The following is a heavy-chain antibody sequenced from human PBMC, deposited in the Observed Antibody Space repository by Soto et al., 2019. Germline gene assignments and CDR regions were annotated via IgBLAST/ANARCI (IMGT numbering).Heavy chain of an antibody. V-gene: IGHV4-59*01. CDR2: IYYTT. J-gene: IGHJ4*02. Sequence: SETLSLTCTVSGGSISNYYWSWIRQAPGKGLEWIGYIYYTTNYNPSLKSRVTISADTSKNQISLKLTSVTAADTAVYYCARTPPVAGGFDYWGQGTLVTVS. CDR3: ARTPPVAGGFDY. D-gene: IGHD6-19*01. CDR1: GGSISNYY.